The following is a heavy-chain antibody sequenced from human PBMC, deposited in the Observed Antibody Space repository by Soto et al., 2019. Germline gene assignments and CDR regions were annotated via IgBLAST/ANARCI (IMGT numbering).Heavy chain of an antibody. CDR1: GFTVSSNY. CDR2: IYSGGST. J-gene: IGHJ6*03. Sequence: GGSLRLSCAASGFTVSSNYMSWVRQAPGKGLEWVSVIYSGGSTYYADSVKGRFTISRDNSKNTLYLQMNSLRAEDTAVYYCARDGVRGYSGYDASPSYYMDVWGKGTTVTVSS. D-gene: IGHD5-12*01. CDR3: ARDGVRGYSGYDASPSYYMDV. V-gene: IGHV3-66*01.